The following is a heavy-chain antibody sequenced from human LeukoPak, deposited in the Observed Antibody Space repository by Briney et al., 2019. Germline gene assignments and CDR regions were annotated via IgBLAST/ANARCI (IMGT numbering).Heavy chain of an antibody. CDR3: ARGYGSGSYSHFDY. Sequence: SETLSLTCTVSGGSISSYYWSWVGQPPGKGLEWIGYMYYSGSTNYNPSLKSRVTISVDTSKNQFSLKLSSVTAADTAVYYCARGYGSGSYSHFDYWGQGTLVTVSS. CDR2: MYYSGST. D-gene: IGHD3-10*01. CDR1: GGSISSYY. J-gene: IGHJ4*02. V-gene: IGHV4-59*01.